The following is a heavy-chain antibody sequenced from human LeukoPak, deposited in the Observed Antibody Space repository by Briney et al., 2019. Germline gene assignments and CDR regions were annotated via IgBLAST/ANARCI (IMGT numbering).Heavy chain of an antibody. CDR3: AAGGGWDPSFGVVTHIDA. J-gene: IGHJ6*03. CDR1: GFTFSGYW. CDR2: IDNDGHGI. V-gene: IGHV3-74*01. Sequence: GGSLRLSCVTSGFTFSGYWMHWVRQGPEKGLELVSRIDNDGHGIIYADSVKGRFTTSRDNVKNTLYLQMNSLRVEDTAVYYCAAGGGWDPSFGVVTHIDAWGKGTAVVVS. D-gene: IGHD3-3*01.